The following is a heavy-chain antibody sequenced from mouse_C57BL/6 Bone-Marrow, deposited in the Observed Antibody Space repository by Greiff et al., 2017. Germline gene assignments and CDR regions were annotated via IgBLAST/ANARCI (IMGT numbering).Heavy chain of an antibody. V-gene: IGHV1-81*01. CDR2: IYPRSGNT. CDR1: GYTFTSYG. CDR3: AEDSCAY. J-gene: IGHJ3*01. Sequence: QVQLQQSGAELARPGASVKLSCKASGYTFTSYGISWVKQRTGQGLEWIGEIYPRSGNTYYNEKFKGKATLTADKSSSTAYMELRSLTSEDSAVYLCAEDSCAYWGQGTLVTVSA.